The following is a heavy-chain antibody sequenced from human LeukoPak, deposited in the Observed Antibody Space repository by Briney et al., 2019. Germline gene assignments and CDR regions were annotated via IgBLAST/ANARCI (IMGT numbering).Heavy chain of an antibody. Sequence: GESLKISCKGSGYSFTGYWIGWVRQMPGKGLEWMGIIYPGDSDTRYSPSFQGQVTISADKSISTAYLQWSSLKASDTAMYYCARTLRVAPTQYSSSSGAEWFDPWGQGTLVTVSS. CDR3: ARTLRVAPTQYSSSSGAEWFDP. V-gene: IGHV5-51*01. CDR2: IYPGDSDT. D-gene: IGHD6-6*01. J-gene: IGHJ5*02. CDR1: GYSFTGYW.